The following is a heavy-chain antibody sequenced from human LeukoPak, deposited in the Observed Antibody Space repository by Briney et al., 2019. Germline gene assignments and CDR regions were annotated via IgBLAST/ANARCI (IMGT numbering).Heavy chain of an antibody. Sequence: PGRSLRLSCAASGFTFSSYSMNWVRQAPGKGLEWVSSISSSSSYIYYADSVKGRFTISRDNAKNSLYLQMNSLRAEDTAVYYCAKHNIGWGFFDLWGRGTQVTVSS. CDR2: ISSSSSYI. CDR3: AKHNIGWGFFDL. J-gene: IGHJ2*01. CDR1: GFTFSSYS. V-gene: IGHV3-21*04. D-gene: IGHD6-19*01.